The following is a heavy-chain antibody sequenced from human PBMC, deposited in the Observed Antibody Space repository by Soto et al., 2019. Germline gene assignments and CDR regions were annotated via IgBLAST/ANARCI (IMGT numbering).Heavy chain of an antibody. CDR1: GFTFSSYW. CDR2: IKQDGSEK. Sequence: GGSLRLSCAASGFTFSSYWMSWVRQAPGKGLEWVANIKQDGSEKYYVDSVKGRFTISRDNAKNSLYLQMNSLRAEDTAVYYCARAGFGYCSSTSCYNYYYGMDVWGQGTTVTVSS. CDR3: ARAGFGYCSSTSCYNYYYGMDV. J-gene: IGHJ6*02. D-gene: IGHD2-2*02. V-gene: IGHV3-7*05.